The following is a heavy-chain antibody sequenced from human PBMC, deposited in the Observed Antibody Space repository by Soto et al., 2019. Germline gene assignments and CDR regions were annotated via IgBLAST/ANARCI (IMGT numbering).Heavy chain of an antibody. Sequence: PSEPLTLTCTVPGGSISSYYWSWIRQPPGKGLEWIGYIYYSGSTNYSPSLKSRVTISVDTSKNEFALKLSSVTAADTAVYYCARTRVDIVATTTFYYYYYGMDVWGQGTTVTVSS. CDR1: GGSISSYY. D-gene: IGHD5-12*01. CDR2: IYYSGST. J-gene: IGHJ6*02. V-gene: IGHV4-59*08. CDR3: ARTRVDIVATTTFYYYYYGMDV.